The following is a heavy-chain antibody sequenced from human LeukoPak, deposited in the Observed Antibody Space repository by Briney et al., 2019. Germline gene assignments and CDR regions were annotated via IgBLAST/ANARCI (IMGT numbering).Heavy chain of an antibody. V-gene: IGHV4-59*01. CDR2: IYYSGST. CDR3: ARVGHYYDGSGYGYFDY. CDR1: GGSISSYY. Sequence: SETLSLTCTVSGGSISSYYWSWIRQPPGKGLEWIGYIYYSGSTNYNPSLKSRVTISVDTSKNQFSLKLSSVTAADTAVYYCARVGHYYDGSGYGYFDYWGQGTLVTVSS. D-gene: IGHD3-22*01. J-gene: IGHJ4*02.